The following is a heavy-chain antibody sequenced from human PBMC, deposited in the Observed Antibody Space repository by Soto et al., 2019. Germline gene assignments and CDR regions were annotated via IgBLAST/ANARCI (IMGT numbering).Heavy chain of an antibody. CDR2: IYYSGTT. Sequence: SETLSLTCTVSGDSISNGGYYWSWIRQQPGRGLEWIGYIYYSGTTYYNPSLKSRVTMSVDTSKDQFSLRLSSVTAADTAVYYCXRAVAARPTGDLYYFDYWGQGTLVTVSS. CDR1: GDSISNGGYY. V-gene: IGHV4-31*03. J-gene: IGHJ4*02. CDR3: XRAVAARPTGDLYYFDY. D-gene: IGHD6-6*01.